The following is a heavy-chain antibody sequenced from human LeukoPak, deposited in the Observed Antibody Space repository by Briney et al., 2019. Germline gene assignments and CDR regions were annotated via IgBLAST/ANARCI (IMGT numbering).Heavy chain of an antibody. Sequence: SETLSLTCTVSGGSISSYYWNWIRQPPGKGLEWIGYIYYSGSTNYNPSLKSRIPISVETSKNQFSLKLSSVTPADTAAYYCARQQGGGSYRNFGCWGQVTLVTV. V-gene: IGHV4-59*01. CDR2: IYYSGST. CDR1: GGSISSYY. D-gene: IGHD3-16*02. CDR3: ARQQGGGSYRNFGC. J-gene: IGHJ1*01.